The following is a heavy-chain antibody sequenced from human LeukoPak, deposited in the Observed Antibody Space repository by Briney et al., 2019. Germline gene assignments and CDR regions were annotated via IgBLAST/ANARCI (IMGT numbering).Heavy chain of an antibody. Sequence: GGSLTLSCAASGFTFSSYSMNCVRQAPGKGLEWLSSIGCCGTPIYYRDSVKGLFTISRDNAKNSVFLHMNSLRGEDSGVYYCSRTFWTTLPHFGCWGQGTVVTVSS. J-gene: IGHJ4*02. CDR3: SRTFWTTLPHFGC. CDR1: GFTFSSYS. D-gene: IGHD3/OR15-3a*01. V-gene: IGHV3-48*01. CDR2: IGCCGTPI.